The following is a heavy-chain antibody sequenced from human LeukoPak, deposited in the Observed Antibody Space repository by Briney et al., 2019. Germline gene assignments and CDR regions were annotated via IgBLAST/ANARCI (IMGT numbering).Heavy chain of an antibody. CDR1: GFTFSSYA. J-gene: IGHJ4*02. V-gene: IGHV3-30-3*01. CDR2: ISYDGSNK. Sequence: GGSLRLSCAASGFTFSSYAMHWVRQAPGKGLEWVAVISYDGSNKYYADSVKGRFTISRDNSKNTLYLQMNSLRAEDTAVYHCARDKEVADTAMVFDYWGQGTLVTVSS. CDR3: ARDKEVADTAMVFDY. D-gene: IGHD5-18*01.